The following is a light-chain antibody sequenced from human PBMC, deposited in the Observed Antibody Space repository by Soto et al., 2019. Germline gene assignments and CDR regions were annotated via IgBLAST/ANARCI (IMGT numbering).Light chain of an antibody. CDR1: SSDVGGYNY. J-gene: IGLJ1*01. CDR3: SSYAGSNNWN. Sequence: QSVLTQPPSASGSPGQSVTISCTGTSSDVGGYNYVSWYQQHPGKAPKLMIYEVSKWPPGVPDRFSGSKSGNTASLTVSGLQAEDEADYYCSSYAGSNNWNFGTGTKLTVL. CDR2: EVS. V-gene: IGLV2-8*01.